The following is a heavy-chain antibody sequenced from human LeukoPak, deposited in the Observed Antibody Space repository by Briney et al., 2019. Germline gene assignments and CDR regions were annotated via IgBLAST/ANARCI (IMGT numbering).Heavy chain of an antibody. D-gene: IGHD6-19*01. V-gene: IGHV3-7*01. J-gene: IGHJ4*02. CDR2: IKKDGSDR. CDR1: GFTFSSYW. CDR3: ARGVYSSGWYPDTFDY. Sequence: QDGGSLRLSCAASGFTFSSYWMSWVRQAPGKGLEWLANIKKDGSDRYYVDSVKGRFTISRDNAMNSLYLQMNSLRAEDTALYYCARGVYSSGWYPDTFDYWGQGTLVTVSS.